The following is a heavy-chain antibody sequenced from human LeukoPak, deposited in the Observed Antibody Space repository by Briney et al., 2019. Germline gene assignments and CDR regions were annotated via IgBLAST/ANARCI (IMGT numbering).Heavy chain of an antibody. CDR1: GGSISSYY. Sequence: SETLSLTCTVSGGSISSYYWSWIRQPAGKGLEWIGRIYTSGSTNYNPSLKSRVTMSVDTSKNQFSLKLSPVTAADTAVYYCARDYGTYYDFWSGYYKGNWFDPWGQGTLVTVSS. D-gene: IGHD3-3*01. CDR2: IYTSGST. CDR3: ARDYGTYYDFWSGYYKGNWFDP. J-gene: IGHJ5*02. V-gene: IGHV4-4*07.